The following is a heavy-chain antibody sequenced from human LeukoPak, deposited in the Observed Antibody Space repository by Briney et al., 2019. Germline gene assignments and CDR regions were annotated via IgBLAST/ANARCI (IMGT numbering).Heavy chain of an antibody. CDR1: GFTFSSYA. Sequence: GGSLRLSCAASGFTFSSYAMSWVRQAPGKGLEWVSAISGSGGSTYYADSVKGRFTISRDNSKNTRYLQMNSLRAEDTAVYYCAKDGIGRYYYDSSGYFEYWGQGTLVTVSS. J-gene: IGHJ4*02. CDR3: AKDGIGRYYYDSSGYFEY. V-gene: IGHV3-23*01. CDR2: ISGSGGST. D-gene: IGHD3-22*01.